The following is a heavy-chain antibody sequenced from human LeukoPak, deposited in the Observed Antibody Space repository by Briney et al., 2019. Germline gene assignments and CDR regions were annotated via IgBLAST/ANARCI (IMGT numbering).Heavy chain of an antibody. CDR1: GFSFSNAW. CDR2: IKSKGDGGTT. Sequence: GGSLRLSCAASGFSFSNAWMRWVRQAPGKGLEWVGRIKSKGDGGTTDYAAPVKGRFTISRDDSKNTLYLQMNSLKTEDTGMYYCTTSTYYDFWNGYQTFDYWGQGTLVTVSS. D-gene: IGHD3-3*01. V-gene: IGHV3-15*01. J-gene: IGHJ4*02. CDR3: TTSTYYDFWNGYQTFDY.